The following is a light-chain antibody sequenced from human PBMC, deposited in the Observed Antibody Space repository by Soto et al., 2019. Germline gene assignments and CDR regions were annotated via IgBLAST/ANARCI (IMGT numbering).Light chain of an antibody. Sequence: EIVMTQSPATLSVSPGERATLSCRASQSVSSNLAWYQQKPGQTPKVLIYVASTRATGIPARFSGSQSGREFTLTISSLQSEDFAVYYCQEYNDWPLTFRGGTKVEFK. CDR2: VAS. CDR1: QSVSSN. V-gene: IGKV3-15*01. CDR3: QEYNDWPLT. J-gene: IGKJ4*01.